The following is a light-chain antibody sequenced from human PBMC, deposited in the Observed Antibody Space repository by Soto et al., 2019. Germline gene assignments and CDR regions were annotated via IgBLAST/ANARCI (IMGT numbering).Light chain of an antibody. J-gene: IGKJ4*01. CDR2: AAS. CDR3: QKYNSVPS. V-gene: IGKV1-27*01. CDR1: QGIRNY. Sequence: DIQMTQSPSSLSASVGDRVTISCRASQGIRNYVAWYQQRPGKVPKLLIYAASTLHSGVPSRFSGSGSGTDFTLTISSLQPEDVATYYCQKYNSVPSFGGGTKVEIK.